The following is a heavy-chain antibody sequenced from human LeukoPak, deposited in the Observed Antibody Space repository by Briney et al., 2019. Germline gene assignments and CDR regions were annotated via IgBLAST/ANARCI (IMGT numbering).Heavy chain of an antibody. D-gene: IGHD3-10*01. CDR1: GGTFSSYA. CDR2: IIPILGIA. Sequence: SVKVSCKASGGTFSSYAISWVRQAPGQGLEWVGRIIPILGIANYAQKFQGRVTTTADKSTSTAYMELSSLRSEDTAVYYCARVEGKLWFGELLTNWFDPWGQGTLVTVSS. V-gene: IGHV1-69*04. CDR3: ARVEGKLWFGELLTNWFDP. J-gene: IGHJ5*02.